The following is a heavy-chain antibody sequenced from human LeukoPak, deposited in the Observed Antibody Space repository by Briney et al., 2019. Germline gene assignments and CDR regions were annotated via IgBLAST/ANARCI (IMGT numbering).Heavy chain of an antibody. Sequence: GGSLRLSCAASGFTFSNYWMHWVRQAPGKGLVWVSRINSDGINTSYADSVKGRFTISRDNAKNTLNLQMNSLRAEDTAVYYCARDLGQYYDTSDNWFDPWGQGTPVTVSS. J-gene: IGHJ5*02. CDR2: INSDGINT. CDR3: ARDLGQYYDTSDNWFDP. CDR1: GFTFSNYW. V-gene: IGHV3-74*01. D-gene: IGHD3-22*01.